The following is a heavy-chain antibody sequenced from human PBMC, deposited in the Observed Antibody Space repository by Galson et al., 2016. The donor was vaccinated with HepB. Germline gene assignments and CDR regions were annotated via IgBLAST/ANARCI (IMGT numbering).Heavy chain of an antibody. CDR1: GYTFPDYG. V-gene: IGHV1-18*04. CDR3: ARDRAYTWPEVHMFYDYGMDD. CDR2: ISVKNGNT. D-gene: IGHD1-1*01. Sequence: SVKVSCKASGYTFPDYGVTWVRQAPGQGLEWMGWISVKNGNTKYTQKLQGRVTMTTDTSTSTAYMELGSLRSDDTAIYYCARDRAYTWPEVHMFYDYGMDDWGQGTTVTVSS. J-gene: IGHJ6*02.